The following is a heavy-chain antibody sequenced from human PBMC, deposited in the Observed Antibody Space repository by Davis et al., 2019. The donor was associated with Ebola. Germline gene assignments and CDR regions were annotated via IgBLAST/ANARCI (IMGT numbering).Heavy chain of an antibody. Sequence: SVKVSCKASGYTFTSYAISWVRQAPGQGLEWMGGIIPIFGTANYAQKFQGRVTITADESTSTAYMELSSLRSEDTAVYYCAREITIFGVVQPGDYWGQGTLVTVSS. V-gene: IGHV1-69*13. D-gene: IGHD3-3*01. J-gene: IGHJ4*02. CDR1: GYTFTSYA. CDR3: AREITIFGVVQPGDY. CDR2: IIPIFGTA.